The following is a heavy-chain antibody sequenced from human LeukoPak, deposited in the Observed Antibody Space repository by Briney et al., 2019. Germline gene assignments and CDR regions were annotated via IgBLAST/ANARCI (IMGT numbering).Heavy chain of an antibody. CDR3: AKDWTTVVTPKGYYFDA. V-gene: IGHV3-23*01. Sequence: PGGSLRLSCAASGFSFNNYAMSWVRQAPGKGLEWVSAISTTGGSTYYADSVKGRFTVSRDNSKNTLSLQMDSLRVEDTALYYCAKDWTTVVTPKGYYFDAWGQGTPVTVSS. CDR1: GFSFNNYA. D-gene: IGHD4-23*01. J-gene: IGHJ4*02. CDR2: ISTTGGST.